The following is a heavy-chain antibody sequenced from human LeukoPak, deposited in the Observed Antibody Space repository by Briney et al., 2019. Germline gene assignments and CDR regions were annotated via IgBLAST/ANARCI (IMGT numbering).Heavy chain of an antibody. J-gene: IGHJ6*03. Sequence: PSETLSLTCTVSGGSINSGAHFWSWIRQHPGKGLEWIGYIYYSGSTHYNPSLKSRISMSVDASKNQFSLKLTSVTAADTAVDYCARDGGGYTYGGDYYYYMDVWGKGTTVTVSS. V-gene: IGHV4-31*03. CDR3: ARDGGGYTYGGDYYYYMDV. D-gene: IGHD5-18*01. CDR2: IYYSGST. CDR1: GGSINSGAHF.